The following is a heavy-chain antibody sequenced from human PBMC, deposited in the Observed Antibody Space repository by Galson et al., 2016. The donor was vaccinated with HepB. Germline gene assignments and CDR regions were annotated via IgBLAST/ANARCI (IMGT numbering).Heavy chain of an antibody. CDR3: ARDTSYSFDY. Sequence: SLRLSCAASGFIFGTYSMHWVRQAPGKGLLWVSRSSTAGSTSTYADSVKGRFAISRDNAQNTLYLQMNSLRPEDTAVYYCARDTSYSFDYWGQGILVTVSS. V-gene: IGHV3-74*01. CDR2: SSTAGSTS. J-gene: IGHJ4*02. CDR1: GFIFGTYS.